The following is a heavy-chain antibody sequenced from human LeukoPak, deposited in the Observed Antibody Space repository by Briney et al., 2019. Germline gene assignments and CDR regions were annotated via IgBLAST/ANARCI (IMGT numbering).Heavy chain of an antibody. CDR3: ARDCDYGNTSGMRCY. Sequence: GGPWRFSGAASEVTLRTNAMAGVRQAPGKGLEWVSTISDRWTNYADSVKGRFTISRDDSQNTLFLQMNSLTVEDTAIYYCARDCDYGNTSGMRCYWGQGTLVTVSS. D-gene: IGHD4-17*01. J-gene: IGHJ4*02. V-gene: IGHV3-23*01. CDR2: ISDRWT. CDR1: EVTLRTNA.